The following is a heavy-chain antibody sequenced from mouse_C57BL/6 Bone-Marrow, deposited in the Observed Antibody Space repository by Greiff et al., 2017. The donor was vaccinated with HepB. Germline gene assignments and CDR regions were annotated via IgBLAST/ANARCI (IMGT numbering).Heavy chain of an antibody. D-gene: IGHD2-5*01. CDR3: AGSGYSNPYYAMDY. Sequence: QVQLQQPGAELVKPGASVKLSCKASGYTFTSYWMHWVKQRPGQGLEWIGMIHPNSGSTNYNEKFKSKATLTVDKSSSTAYMQLSSLTSEDSAVYYCAGSGYSNPYYAMDYWGQGTSVTVSS. CDR1: GYTFTSYW. J-gene: IGHJ4*01. CDR2: IHPNSGST. V-gene: IGHV1-64*01.